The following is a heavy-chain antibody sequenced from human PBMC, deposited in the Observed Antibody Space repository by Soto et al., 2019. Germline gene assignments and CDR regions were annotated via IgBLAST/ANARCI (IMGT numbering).Heavy chain of an antibody. J-gene: IGHJ6*04. CDR3: ARGVSRQLKSFYYGMEV. V-gene: IGHV4-30-2*01. D-gene: IGHD1-1*01. CDR1: VVSRISGGDS. Sequence: TXALPCAFSVVSRISGGDSSSWIRQPPGNGLEWIGYVYHSGSTYYSSSLKSLFTISLDLSKNKISLKLTSVTAADTAVYYCARGVSRQLKSFYYGMEVWAKGTMVNVSS. CDR2: VYHSGST.